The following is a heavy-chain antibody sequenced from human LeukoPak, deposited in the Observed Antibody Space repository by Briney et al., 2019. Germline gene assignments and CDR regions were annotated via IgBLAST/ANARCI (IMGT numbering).Heavy chain of an antibody. CDR2: INHSGST. D-gene: IGHD3-22*01. Sequence: SETLSLTCAVYGGSFSGYYWSWIRQPPGKGLEWIGEINHSGSTNYNPSLKSRVTISVDTSKNQFSLKLSSVTAADTAVYYCARGPSITMIVVVPRTDAFDIWGQGTMVTVSS. CDR3: ARGPSITMIVVVPRTDAFDI. J-gene: IGHJ3*02. V-gene: IGHV4-34*01. CDR1: GGSFSGYY.